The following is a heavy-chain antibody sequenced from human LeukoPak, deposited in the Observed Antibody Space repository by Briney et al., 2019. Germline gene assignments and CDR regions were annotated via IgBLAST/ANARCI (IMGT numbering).Heavy chain of an antibody. D-gene: IGHD4-17*01. CDR3: AKDRDGDYGFDY. J-gene: IGHJ4*02. CDR2: ISYDGSNK. V-gene: IGHV3-30*18. CDR1: GFPFSSYG. Sequence: QHGGSLRLSCAASGFPFSSYGMHWVRQAPGKALEWVAVISYDGSNKYYADSVKGRFTISRDNSKNTLYLQMNSLRAVDTAVYYCAKDRDGDYGFDYWGQGTLVTVFS.